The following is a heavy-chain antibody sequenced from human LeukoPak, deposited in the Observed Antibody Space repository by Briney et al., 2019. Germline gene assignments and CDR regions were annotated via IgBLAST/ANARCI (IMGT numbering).Heavy chain of an antibody. CDR1: GFSIRNIY. J-gene: IGHJ4*02. V-gene: IGHV3-53*01. Sequence: GGSLRLSCAASGFSIRNIYIGWVRQAPGKGLELVSVIYSGGSTYYGDSVKGRFSFSRDDSKNTLFLQMNNLRAEDTAVYYCARDVYSSGWYGGFDQWGQGTLVTVSS. CDR2: IYSGGST. D-gene: IGHD6-19*01. CDR3: ARDVYSSGWYGGFDQ.